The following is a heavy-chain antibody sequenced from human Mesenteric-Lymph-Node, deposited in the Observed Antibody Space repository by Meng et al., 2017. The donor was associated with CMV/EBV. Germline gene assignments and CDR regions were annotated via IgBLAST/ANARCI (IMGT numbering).Heavy chain of an antibody. CDR2: ISSSSSYI. CDR1: GFTFSSYS. V-gene: IGHV3-21*01. J-gene: IGHJ4*02. Sequence: GESLKISCAASGFTFSSYSMNWVRQAPGKGLEWVSSISSSSSYIYYAASVKGRFTISKDNAKNLLYLHINSLRAEDTAVYYCARDPGQLLYGAFDYWGQGTLVTVSS. D-gene: IGHD2-2*02. CDR3: ARDPGQLLYGAFDY.